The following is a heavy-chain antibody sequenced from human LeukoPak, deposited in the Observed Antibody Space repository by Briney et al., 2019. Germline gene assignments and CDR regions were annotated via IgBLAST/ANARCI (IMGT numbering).Heavy chain of an antibody. V-gene: IGHV1-18*04. CDR2: ISACNGNT. CDR1: GYTFTSYG. D-gene: IGHD2-15*01. Sequence: ASVKVSCKASGYTFTSYGISWVRQAPGQGLEWMGWISACNGNTNYAQKLQGRVTMTTDTSTSTAYMELRSLRSDDTAVYYCARIPFGYCSGGSCYSGVDYWGQGTLVTVSS. CDR3: ARIPFGYCSGGSCYSGVDY. J-gene: IGHJ4*02.